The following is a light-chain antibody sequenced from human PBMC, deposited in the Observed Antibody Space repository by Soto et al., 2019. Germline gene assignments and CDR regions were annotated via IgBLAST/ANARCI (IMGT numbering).Light chain of an antibody. J-gene: IGKJ1*01. Sequence: EIVLTQSPGTLSLSPGERATLSCRASQSVSSSYLAWYQQQPGQAPRLLIYDASSRATGIPDRFSGSGSGTDFTLTISRLEPEDFAVYYCQQYGSSSWTFGQGIKVDI. V-gene: IGKV3-20*01. CDR2: DAS. CDR1: QSVSSSY. CDR3: QQYGSSSWT.